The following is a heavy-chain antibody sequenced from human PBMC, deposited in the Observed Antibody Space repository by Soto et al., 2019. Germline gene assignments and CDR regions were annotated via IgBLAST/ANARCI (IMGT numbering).Heavy chain of an antibody. Sequence: QVQLSQFGAEVKKPGASVKVSCKASGYSFTNFHIHWVRQAPGQGLEWMGMIDPSGGITRDAQRLQGRIPMPREASKRTVYMELRSLTSEDTAVYYCERDVIGHDNYESIGYYFDHWGQGTLATVSS. CDR3: ERDVIGHDNYESIGYYFDH. V-gene: IGHV1-46*01. CDR2: IDPSGGIT. CDR1: GYSFTNFH. J-gene: IGHJ4*02. D-gene: IGHD3-22*01.